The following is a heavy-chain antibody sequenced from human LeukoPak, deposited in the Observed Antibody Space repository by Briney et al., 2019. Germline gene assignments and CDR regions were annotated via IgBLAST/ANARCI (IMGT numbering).Heavy chain of an antibody. V-gene: IGHV1-2*02. CDR1: GYTFIGYY. Sequence: ASVKVSCKASGYTFIGYYMHWVRQAPGQGLEWMGWINPNSGGTNYAQKFQGRVTMTRDTSISTAYVELSRLRSDDTAVYYCASLIRGREYSNSEVDYWGQGTLVTVPS. CDR3: ASLIRGREYSNSEVDY. D-gene: IGHD6-6*01. CDR2: INPNSGGT. J-gene: IGHJ4*02.